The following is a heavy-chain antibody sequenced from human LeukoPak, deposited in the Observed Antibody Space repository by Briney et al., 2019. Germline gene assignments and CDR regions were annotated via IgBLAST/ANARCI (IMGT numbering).Heavy chain of an antibody. Sequence: GASVKVSCKASGGTFSSYAISWVRQAPGQGLEWMGGIIPIFGTANYAQKFQGRVTVTTDESTSTAYMELSSLRSEDTAVYYCAGGGYSSGWLHFDYWGQGTLVTVSS. D-gene: IGHD6-19*01. CDR1: GGTFSSYA. CDR2: IIPIFGTA. J-gene: IGHJ4*02. V-gene: IGHV1-69*05. CDR3: AGGGYSSGWLHFDY.